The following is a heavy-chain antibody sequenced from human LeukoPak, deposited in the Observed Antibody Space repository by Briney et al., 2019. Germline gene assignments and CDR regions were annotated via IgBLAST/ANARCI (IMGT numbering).Heavy chain of an antibody. CDR3: AINGDYDILTGYYH. V-gene: IGHV1-69*06. CDR2: IIPIFGTA. J-gene: IGHJ4*02. D-gene: IGHD3-9*01. CDR1: GGTFSSYA. Sequence: SVKVSCKASGGTFSSYAISWVRQAPGQGLEWMGGIIPIFGTASYAQKFQGRVTITADKSTSTAYMELSSLRSEDTAVYYCAINGDYDILTGYYHWGQGTLVTVSS.